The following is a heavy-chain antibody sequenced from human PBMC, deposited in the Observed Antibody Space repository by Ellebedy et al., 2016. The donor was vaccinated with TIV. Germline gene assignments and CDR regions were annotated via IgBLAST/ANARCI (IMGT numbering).Heavy chain of an antibody. CDR1: GFTFSSYA. Sequence: GESLKISCAASGFTFSSYAMSWVRQAPGKGLEWVSAISGTGGSTYYADSVKGRFTISRDNSKNTLYLQMNSLRAEDTAVYYCAKEQYSSGWYNYWGQGTLVTVSS. J-gene: IGHJ4*02. CDR2: ISGTGGST. D-gene: IGHD6-19*01. CDR3: AKEQYSSGWYNY. V-gene: IGHV3-23*01.